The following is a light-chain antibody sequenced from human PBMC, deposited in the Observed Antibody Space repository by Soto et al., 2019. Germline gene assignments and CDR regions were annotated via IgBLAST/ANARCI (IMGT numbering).Light chain of an antibody. CDR2: DAS. V-gene: IGKV3D-20*01. CDR1: ESVSSSY. J-gene: IGKJ5*01. Sequence: EIVLTQSPATLSLSPGERATLSCWASESVSSSYLAWYQQKPGLAPRLLIYDASSRATGIPDRFSGSGSGTDFTLTISRLEPEDFAVYYCQQYGSSSITFGQGTRLEI. CDR3: QQYGSSSIT.